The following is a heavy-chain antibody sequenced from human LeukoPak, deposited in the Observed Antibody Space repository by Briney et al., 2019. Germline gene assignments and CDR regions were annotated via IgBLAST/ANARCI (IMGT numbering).Heavy chain of an antibody. V-gene: IGHV3-23*01. Sequence: GGSLRLSCAASGFTFSSYAMRWLRQAPGKGLEWVSAISGSGGSTYYADSVKGRFTISRDNSKNTLYLQMNSLRAEDTAVYYCAKVLASVAARPYFDYWGQGTLVTVSS. CDR3: AKVLASVAARPYFDY. D-gene: IGHD6-6*01. CDR2: ISGSGGST. J-gene: IGHJ4*02. CDR1: GFTFSSYA.